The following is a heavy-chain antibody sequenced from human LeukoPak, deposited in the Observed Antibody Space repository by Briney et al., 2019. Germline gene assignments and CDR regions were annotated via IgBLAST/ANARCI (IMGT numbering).Heavy chain of an antibody. CDR1: GGSIISSSSY. D-gene: IGHD6-13*01. CDR3: ARDRGIAAASDY. V-gene: IGHV4-39*07. Sequence: SETLSLTCTVSGGSIISSSSYWGWIRQPPGKGLEWIGSIYYSGSANYNPSLKSRVTLSLDTSKNQFSLKLSSVTAADTAVYYCARDRGIAAASDYWGQGTLVTVSS. CDR2: IYYSGSA. J-gene: IGHJ4*02.